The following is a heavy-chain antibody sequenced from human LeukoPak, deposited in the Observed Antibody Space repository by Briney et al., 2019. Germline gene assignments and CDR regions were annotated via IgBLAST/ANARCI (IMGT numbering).Heavy chain of an antibody. Sequence: GGSLRLSCAASGFTFSSYGMHWVRQAPGKGLEWVAFIRYDGSNKYYADSVKGRFTISRDNSKNTLYPQMNSLRAEDTAVYYCAKDWVAATPRWFDPWGQGTLVTVSS. D-gene: IGHD2-15*01. V-gene: IGHV3-30*02. J-gene: IGHJ5*02. CDR2: IRYDGSNK. CDR1: GFTFSSYG. CDR3: AKDWVAATPRWFDP.